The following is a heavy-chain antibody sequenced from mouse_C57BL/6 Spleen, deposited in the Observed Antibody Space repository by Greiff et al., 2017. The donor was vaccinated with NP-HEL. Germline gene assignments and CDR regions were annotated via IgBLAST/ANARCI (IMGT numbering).Heavy chain of an antibody. D-gene: IGHD4-1*01. V-gene: IGHV1-61*01. J-gene: IGHJ3*01. CDR3: ASFLGRVIAY. CDR1: GYTFTSYW. Sequence: VQLQQPGAELVRPGSSVKLSCKASGYTFTSYWMDWVKQRPGQGLEWIGNIYPSDSETHYNQKFKDKATLTVDKSSSTAYMQLSSLTSEDSAVYYCASFLGRVIAYWGQGTLVTVSA. CDR2: IYPSDSET.